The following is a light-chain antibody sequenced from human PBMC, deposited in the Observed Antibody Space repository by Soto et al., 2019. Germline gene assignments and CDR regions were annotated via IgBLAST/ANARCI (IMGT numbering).Light chain of an antibody. CDR1: QSISSW. V-gene: IGKV1-5*01. J-gene: IGKJ3*01. CDR2: DAS. Sequence: DIQMTQSPSTLSASVGDRVTITCRASQSISSWLAWYQQKPGKAPKLLIYDASSLESGVPSRFSGSGSGTEFTLTISSLQPDDFATYYFQQYHSYPGFTFGPGTKVDIK. CDR3: QQYHSYPGFT.